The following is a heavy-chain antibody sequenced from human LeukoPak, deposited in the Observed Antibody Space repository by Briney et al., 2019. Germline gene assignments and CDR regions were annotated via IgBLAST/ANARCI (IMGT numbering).Heavy chain of an antibody. J-gene: IGHJ4*02. CDR1: GFTVSSEY. CDR2: VYRNGTT. CDR3: AIVYSGSRLD. V-gene: IGHV3-53*01. Sequence: PGGSLRLSCAASGFTVSSEYMSWVRQAPGEVLEWVSAVYRNGTTYYADSVKGRFTISRDNSENTLYLLMNSLRAEDTAVYYCAIVYSGSRLDWGQGTLVTVSS. D-gene: IGHD3-10*01.